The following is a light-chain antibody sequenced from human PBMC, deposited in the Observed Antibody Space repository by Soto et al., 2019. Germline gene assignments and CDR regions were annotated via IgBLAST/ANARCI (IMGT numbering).Light chain of an antibody. CDR2: GAS. V-gene: IGKV3-15*01. CDR3: QQYNSWPPDRT. J-gene: IGKJ1*01. CDR1: QSVSSN. Sequence: EIVMTQSPATLSVSPGERATLSCRASQSVSSNLAWYHQKPGQAPRLLIYGASTRATGIPARFSGSGSGTELTLTVSGLQSEDLGIYFCQQYNSWPPDRTFGQGTKVEIK.